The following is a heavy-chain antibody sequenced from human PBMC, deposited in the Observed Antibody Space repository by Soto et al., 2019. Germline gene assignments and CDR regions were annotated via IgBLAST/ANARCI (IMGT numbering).Heavy chain of an antibody. V-gene: IGHV3-30-3*01. D-gene: IGHD3-3*01. J-gene: IGHJ6*02. CDR1: GFTFSSYA. Sequence: SLRLSCAASGFTFSSYAMHWVRQAPGKGLEWVAVISYDGSNKYYADSVKGRFTISRDNSKNTLYLQMNSLRAEDTAVYYCARAIYDFWSGRKRYYYYGMDVWGQGTTVTVSS. CDR2: ISYDGSNK. CDR3: ARAIYDFWSGRKRYYYYGMDV.